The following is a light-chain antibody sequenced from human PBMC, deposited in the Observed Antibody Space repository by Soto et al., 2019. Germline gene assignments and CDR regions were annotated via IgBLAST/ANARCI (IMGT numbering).Light chain of an antibody. Sequence: DIQMTQSPTSLSASVGDRVTITCRASQGSRNFAAWYQHKPGKAPKLLIYAASTLQSGVPSRFSGSGSGTDFTLTIHSLQPEDVATYSCQKYSSVPVFGPGTKVEIK. CDR3: QKYSSVPV. CDR2: AAS. J-gene: IGKJ3*01. CDR1: QGSRNF. V-gene: IGKV1-27*01.